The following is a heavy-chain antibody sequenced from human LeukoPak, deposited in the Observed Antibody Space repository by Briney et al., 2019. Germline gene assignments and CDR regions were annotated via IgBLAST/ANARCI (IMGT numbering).Heavy chain of an antibody. Sequence: SETLRFTCTLSGASISSYGWSWIRQPPGKGLEWIGYIYYSGSTNYNPSLKSRVTISVDTSKNQFSLKLSSVTAADTAVYYCARSPALYYGSDYWGQGTGATVSS. CDR1: GASISSYG. CDR2: IYYSGST. V-gene: IGHV4-59*01. CDR3: ARSPALYYGSDY. J-gene: IGHJ4*02. D-gene: IGHD3-16*01.